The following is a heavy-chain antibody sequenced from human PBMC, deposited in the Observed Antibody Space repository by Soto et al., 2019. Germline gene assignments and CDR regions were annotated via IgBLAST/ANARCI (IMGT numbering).Heavy chain of an antibody. CDR2: INHSGST. CDR1: GGSFSGYY. CDR3: ARGGRAFDI. Sequence: SETLSLTCAVYGGSFSGYYWSWIRQPPGKGLEWIGEINHSGSTNYNPSLKSRVTISVDTSKNQFSLKLSSVTAADTAVYYCARGGRAFDIWGQGTMVTVSS. J-gene: IGHJ3*02. V-gene: IGHV4-34*01.